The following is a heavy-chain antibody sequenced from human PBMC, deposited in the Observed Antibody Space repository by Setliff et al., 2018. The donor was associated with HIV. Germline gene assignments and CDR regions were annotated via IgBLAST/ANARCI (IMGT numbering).Heavy chain of an antibody. CDR3: AREGSHSHSWYNWFGP. CDR1: GASISSGNYS. V-gene: IGHV4-61*02. D-gene: IGHD6-13*01. CDR2: ISTGGYT. Sequence: PSETLSLTCSVSGASISSGNYSWTWNRQPAGQRLEWIGRISTGGYTDYNPSLKSRLSITADTSRNHFSLQLTSVAATDTAIYYCAREGSHSHSWYNWFGPWGPGTLVTVSS. J-gene: IGHJ5*02.